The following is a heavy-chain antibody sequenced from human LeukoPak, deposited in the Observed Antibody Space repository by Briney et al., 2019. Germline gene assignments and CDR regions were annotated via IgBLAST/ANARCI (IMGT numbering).Heavy chain of an antibody. CDR3: ARAFDYNWFNP. CDR1: NYSNSSGFY. V-gene: IGHV4-38-2*01. Sequence: PSETLSLTCAVSNYSNSSGFYWAWVRQPPGKGLGWIGNIYYSGSTYCNPSLKSRIIISVDTSKNQFSLKLRSVTAADTAVYYCARAFDYNWFNPWGQGTLVTVSS. J-gene: IGHJ5*02. CDR2: IYYSGST. D-gene: IGHD3-9*01.